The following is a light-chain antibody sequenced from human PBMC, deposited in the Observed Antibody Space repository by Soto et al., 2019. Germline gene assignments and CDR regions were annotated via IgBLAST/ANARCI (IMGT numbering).Light chain of an antibody. CDR1: QSISSW. V-gene: IGKV1-5*03. CDR3: QQSKSYPLT. J-gene: IGKJ4*01. CDR2: QAS. Sequence: DIQMTQSPSTLSASVGDRVTIACRASQSISSWLAWYQQKPGKAPKVLIYQASSLESGVPSRFSGSGSGTDFILTISSLQPDDFATYYCQQSKSYPLTFGGGTKVEIK.